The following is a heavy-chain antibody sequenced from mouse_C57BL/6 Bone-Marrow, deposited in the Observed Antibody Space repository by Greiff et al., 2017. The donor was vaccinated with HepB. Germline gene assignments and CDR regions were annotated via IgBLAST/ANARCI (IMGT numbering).Heavy chain of an antibody. CDR3: ARSPPGDYYGSSYYFDY. J-gene: IGHJ2*01. V-gene: IGHV1-39*01. CDR2: INPNYGTT. Sequence: EVQRVEPGPELVKPGASVKISCKASGYSFTDYNMNWVKQSNGKSLEWIGVINPNYGTTSYNQKFKGKATLTVDQSSSTAYMQLNSLTSEDSAVYYCARSPPGDYYGSSYYFDYWGQGTTLTVSS. CDR1: GYSFTDYN. D-gene: IGHD1-1*01.